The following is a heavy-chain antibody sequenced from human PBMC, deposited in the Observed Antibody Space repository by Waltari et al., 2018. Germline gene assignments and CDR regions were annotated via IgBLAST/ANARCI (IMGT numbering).Heavy chain of an antibody. CDR1: GGSISGFY. D-gene: IGHD2-21*02. CDR2: IYYTGST. Sequence: QVQLQESGPSLRKPSETLSLICTVSGGSISGFYWSWVRQPPGKGLDWIGDIYYTGSTYFNPSLKSRVTMSVDTSKNQFSLKLRSVTAADTAFYYWARGGGGDWEWFDPWGKGTLVTVSS. J-gene: IGHJ5*02. CDR3: ARGGGGDWEWFDP. V-gene: IGHV4-59*01.